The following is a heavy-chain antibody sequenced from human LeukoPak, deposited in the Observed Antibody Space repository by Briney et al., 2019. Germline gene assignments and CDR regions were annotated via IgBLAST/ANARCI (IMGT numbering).Heavy chain of an antibody. J-gene: IGHJ4*02. D-gene: IGHD4-17*01. CDR1: GGSFSGYY. CDR3: ARASHDYGDYSHFDY. CDR2: INHSGST. V-gene: IGHV4-34*01. Sequence: TPSETLSLTCAVYGGSFSGYYWSWIRQPPGKGLEWIGEINHSGSTNYNPSLKTRVTISVDKSKNQFSLKLSSVTAADTAVYYCARASHDYGDYSHFDYWGQGTLVTVSS.